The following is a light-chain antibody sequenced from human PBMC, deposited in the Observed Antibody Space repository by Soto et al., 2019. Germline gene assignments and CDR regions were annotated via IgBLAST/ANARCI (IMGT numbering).Light chain of an antibody. J-gene: IGLJ1*01. CDR1: TSNIGSNY. CDR3: ATWDDSLNGFYV. Sequence: SVLTQPPSASGTPGQGVTISCSGSTSNIGSNYVYWYQQLPGTAPKLLIYRNNQRPSGVPDRFSGSKSGTSASLAISGLRSDDEAVYFCATWDDSLNGFYVFGTGTKVTV. V-gene: IGLV1-47*01. CDR2: RNN.